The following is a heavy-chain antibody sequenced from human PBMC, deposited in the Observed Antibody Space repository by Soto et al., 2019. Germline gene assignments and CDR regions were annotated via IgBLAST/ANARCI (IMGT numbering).Heavy chain of an antibody. V-gene: IGHV4-39*01. D-gene: IGHD3-3*01. CDR3: ARIVGLRWSGYYFDY. CDR1: GGSISSSSYY. Sequence: QLQLQESGPGLVKPSETLSLTCTVSGGSISSSSYYWGWIRQPPGKGLEWIGSIYYSGSTYYNPALNSRFTISVDTSKNQFSLKLSSVTAADTAVYYCARIVGLRWSGYYFDYWGQGTLVTVSA. CDR2: IYYSGST. J-gene: IGHJ4*02.